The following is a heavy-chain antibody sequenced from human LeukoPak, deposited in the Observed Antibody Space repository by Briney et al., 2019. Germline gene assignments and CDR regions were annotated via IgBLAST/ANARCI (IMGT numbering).Heavy chain of an antibody. V-gene: IGHV4-59*01. CDR3: AREVAPYDSSGYYLRKGAFDI. Sequence: PSETLSLTCTVSGGSISSYYWSWIRQPPGKGLEWIGYIYYSGSTNYNPSLKGRVTISVDTSKNQFSLKLSSVTAADTAVYYCAREVAPYDSSGYYLRKGAFDIWGQGTMVTVSS. J-gene: IGHJ3*02. D-gene: IGHD3-22*01. CDR2: IYYSGST. CDR1: GGSISSYY.